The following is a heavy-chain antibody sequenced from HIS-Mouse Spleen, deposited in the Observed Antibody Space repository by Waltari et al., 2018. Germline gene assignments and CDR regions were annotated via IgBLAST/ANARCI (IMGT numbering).Heavy chain of an antibody. CDR1: GGTFSSYA. J-gene: IGHJ6*02. V-gene: IGHV1-69*04. CDR3: ARGITDGDYAGLYYYYGMDV. D-gene: IGHD4-17*01. CDR2: IIHRRGIA. Sequence: QVQLVQSGAEVKKPGSSVRVSCKASGGTFSSYAISWVRQAPGQGLEWMGRIIHRRGIASDRRKFQGRVTITADKSQRTAYMELSSLRSEETAVYYCARGITDGDYAGLYYYYGMDVWGQGTTVTVSS.